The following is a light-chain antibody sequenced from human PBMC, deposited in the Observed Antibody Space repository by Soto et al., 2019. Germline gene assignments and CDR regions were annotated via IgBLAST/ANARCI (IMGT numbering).Light chain of an antibody. J-gene: IGLJ1*01. CDR3: VSYTSSTTYV. Sequence: QSALSQPASVSDSHGPSISISCTGTSGDVGGSNFVSWYQQHPGKPPNLIIYAVAHRPSGVSNRFSGSEAGSTASLLISRLQTEDEADYYCVSYTSSTTYVFADGTKVTV. CDR2: AVA. V-gene: IGLV2-14*03. CDR1: SGDVGGSNF.